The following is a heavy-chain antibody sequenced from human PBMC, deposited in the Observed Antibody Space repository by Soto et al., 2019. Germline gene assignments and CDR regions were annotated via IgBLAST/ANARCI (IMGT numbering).Heavy chain of an antibody. Sequence: QVQLVESGGGVVQPGRSLRLSCAASGFTFSSYGMHWVRQAPGKGLEWVAVIWYDGSNKYYADSVEGRFTISRDNSKNTLYLQMNSLRAEDTAVYYCARETVSYTHFDYWGQGTLVTVSS. CDR1: GFTFSSYG. D-gene: IGHD4-4*01. CDR3: ARETVSYTHFDY. J-gene: IGHJ4*02. CDR2: IWYDGSNK. V-gene: IGHV3-33*01.